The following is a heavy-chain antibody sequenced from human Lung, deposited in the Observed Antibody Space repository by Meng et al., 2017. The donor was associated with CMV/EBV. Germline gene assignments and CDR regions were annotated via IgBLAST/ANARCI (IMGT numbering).Heavy chain of an antibody. CDR2: ISWNSGTI. J-gene: IGHJ4*02. Sequence: GGSLRLSCAALRFTFDDFAMHWVRQAPGKGLEWVSGISWNSGTIGYADSVKGRFTISRDNAKNSLYLQMNSLRADDTALYYCAKDTGYDSSGHGYFDYWGQGXLVTVSS. V-gene: IGHV3-9*01. D-gene: IGHD3-22*01. CDR3: AKDTGYDSSGHGYFDY. CDR1: RFTFDDFA.